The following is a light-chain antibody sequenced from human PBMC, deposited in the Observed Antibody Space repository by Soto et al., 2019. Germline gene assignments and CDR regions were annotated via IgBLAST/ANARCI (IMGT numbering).Light chain of an antibody. J-gene: IGKJ5*01. CDR1: QSISSW. CDR2: DAS. V-gene: IGKV1-5*01. Sequence: DIQMTQSPSTLSASVGDRVTITCRASQSISSWLAWYKQKPGKAPKLLIYDASSLKSGVPSRFSGSGSGTEFTLTISSLQPDDFATYYCQQYNSYTFGQGTRLEIK. CDR3: QQYNSYT.